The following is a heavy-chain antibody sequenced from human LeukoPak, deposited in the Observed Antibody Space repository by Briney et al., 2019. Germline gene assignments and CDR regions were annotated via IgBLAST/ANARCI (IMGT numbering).Heavy chain of an antibody. Sequence: SETLSLTCAVSGGSISSSNWRSWVRQPPGKGLEWIGEIYHSGSTNYNPSLKSRVTISVDKSKNQFSLKLSSVTAADTAVYYCARDDDYGDYSMRYWGQGTLVTVSS. J-gene: IGHJ4*02. D-gene: IGHD4-17*01. CDR3: ARDDDYGDYSMRY. CDR2: IYHSGST. V-gene: IGHV4-4*02. CDR1: GGSISSSNW.